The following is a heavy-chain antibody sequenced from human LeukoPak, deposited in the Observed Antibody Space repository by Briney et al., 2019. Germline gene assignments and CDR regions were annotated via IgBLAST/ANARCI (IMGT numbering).Heavy chain of an antibody. CDR3: ARAFAGAPFYL. CDR1: GFTFSSYS. D-gene: IGHD3-10*01. CDR2: LSTIGGRE. Sequence: PGGSLRLSCAASGFTFSSYSMHWVCQAPGKGLEWAAVLSTIGGREYYADSVKGRFTISRDTSKNTLYLQMDGLRVEDTALYYCARAFAGAPFYLWGRGTLVTVSS. J-gene: IGHJ2*01. V-gene: IGHV3-30*04.